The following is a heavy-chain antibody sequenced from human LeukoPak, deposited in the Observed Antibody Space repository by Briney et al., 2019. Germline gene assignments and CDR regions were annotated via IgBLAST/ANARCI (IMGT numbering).Heavy chain of an antibody. CDR3: ARDPMTTVTTGGPDLDY. J-gene: IGHJ4*02. CDR1: GGSISSGGYY. V-gene: IGHV4-30-2*01. D-gene: IGHD4-11*01. CDR2: IYHSGST. Sequence: PSETLSLTCTVSGGSISSGGYYWSWIRQPPGKGLEWIGYIYHSGSTYYNPSLKSRVTISVDRSKNQFSLKLSSVTAADTAVYYCARDPMTTVTTGGPDLDYWGQGTLVTVSS.